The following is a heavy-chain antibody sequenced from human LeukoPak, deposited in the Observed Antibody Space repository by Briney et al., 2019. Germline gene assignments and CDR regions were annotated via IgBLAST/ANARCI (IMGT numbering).Heavy chain of an antibody. CDR3: AKKEQLVQFVYYYYGMDV. D-gene: IGHD6-13*01. CDR2: ISGSGGST. V-gene: IGHV3-23*01. CDR1: GFTFSSYA. Sequence: PGGSLRLSCAASGFTFSSYAMSWVRQAPGKGLEWVSAISGSGGSTYYADSVKGRFTISGDNSKNTLYLQMNSMRAEDTAVYYCAKKEQLVQFVYYYYGMDVWGQGTPVTVSS. J-gene: IGHJ6*02.